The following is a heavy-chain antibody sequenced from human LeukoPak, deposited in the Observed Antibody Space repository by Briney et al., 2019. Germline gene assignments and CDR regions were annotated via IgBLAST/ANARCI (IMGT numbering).Heavy chain of an antibody. CDR2: IRYDGSNK. J-gene: IGHJ4*02. CDR3: AKDLPDYYGSGSPPGY. CDR1: GFTFSSYG. D-gene: IGHD3-10*01. Sequence: GGSLRLSCAASGFTFSSYGMHWVRQAPGKGLEWVAFIRYDGSNKYYADSVKGRFTISRDNSKNTLYLQMNSLRAEDTAVYYCAKDLPDYYGSGSPPGYWGQGTLVTVSS. V-gene: IGHV3-30*02.